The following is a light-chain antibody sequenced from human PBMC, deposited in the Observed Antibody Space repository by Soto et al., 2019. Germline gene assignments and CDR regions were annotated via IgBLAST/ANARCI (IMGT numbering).Light chain of an antibody. CDR3: QQYNRYSSYA. CDR1: QSISYW. J-gene: IGKJ2*01. CDR2: KAS. Sequence: DIQMTQSPSTLSASVGDRVTITCRASQSISYWLAWYQQKPGKAPELLIYKASTLQNGVSSRFSGSGSGTESTLTISSLQPDDFGTYYCQQYNRYSSYAFRQGTKLEIK. V-gene: IGKV1-5*03.